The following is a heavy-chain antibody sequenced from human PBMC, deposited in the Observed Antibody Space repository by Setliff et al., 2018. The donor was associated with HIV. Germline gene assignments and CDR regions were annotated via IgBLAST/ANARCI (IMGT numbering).Heavy chain of an antibody. D-gene: IGHD3-3*01. CDR3: ARPSLGIGGGSMFNN. V-gene: IGHV4-39*01. J-gene: IGHJ4*02. Sequence: PSETLSLTCTVSGASISSHNYYWGWIRQPPGKGLEWIANVHYSGSIYFNPSLRSRVAISVDTSHNQFSLRLRSVTAADTAVYYCARPSLGIGGGSMFNNWGRGTLVTVSS. CDR1: GASISSHNYY. CDR2: VHYSGSI.